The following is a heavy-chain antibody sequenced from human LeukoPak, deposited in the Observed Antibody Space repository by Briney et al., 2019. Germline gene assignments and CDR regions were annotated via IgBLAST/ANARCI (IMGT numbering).Heavy chain of an antibody. D-gene: IGHD6-6*01. V-gene: IGHV3-21*04. J-gene: IGHJ4*02. CDR2: ISSSSSYI. CDR1: GFTFSSYS. CDR3: AKDLRQLLPDY. Sequence: GGSLRLSCAASGFTFSSYSMNWVRQAPGKGLEWVSSISSSSSYIYYADSVKGRFTISRDNSKNMLYLQMNSLRAEDTAVYYCAKDLRQLLPDYWGQGTLVTVSS.